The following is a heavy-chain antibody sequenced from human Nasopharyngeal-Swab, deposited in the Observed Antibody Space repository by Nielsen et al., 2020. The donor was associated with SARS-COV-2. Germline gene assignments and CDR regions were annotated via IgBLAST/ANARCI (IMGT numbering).Heavy chain of an antibody. D-gene: IGHD3-10*01. CDR1: GDRVPRNNAA. V-gene: IGHV6-1*01. Sequence: SQTLSLTCAISGDRVPRNNAAWNWIRQSPSRGLEWLGRSYYRSQWYSDYAVSVKSRITINPDTAKNQFHLQLNSVTPEDTAVYYCSRDRGALNVWGQGTTVTVSS. J-gene: IGHJ6*02. CDR2: SYYRSQWYS. CDR3: SRDRGALNV.